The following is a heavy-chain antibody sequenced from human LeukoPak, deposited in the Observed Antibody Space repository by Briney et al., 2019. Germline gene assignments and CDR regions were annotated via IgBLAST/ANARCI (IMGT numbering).Heavy chain of an antibody. D-gene: IGHD3-3*01. CDR2: ISYDGSNK. Sequence: GGSLRLSCAASGFTFSSYAMHWVRQAPGKGLEWVAVISYDGSNKYYADSVKGRFTISRDNSKNTLYLQMNSLRAEDTAVYYCAKGLGGITIFGVVQPPYYFDFWGQGTLVTVSS. V-gene: IGHV3-30-3*01. CDR1: GFTFSSYA. J-gene: IGHJ4*02. CDR3: AKGLGGITIFGVVQPPYYFDF.